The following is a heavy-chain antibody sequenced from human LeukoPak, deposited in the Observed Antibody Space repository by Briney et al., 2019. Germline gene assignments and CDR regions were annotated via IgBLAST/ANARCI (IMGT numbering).Heavy chain of an antibody. J-gene: IGHJ3*02. Sequence: PSGTLSLTCAVSGGSISSSNWWNWVRQPPGKGLEWIGEIHHSGRTNYNPPLKSRVTISVDKSKNQFSLKLTSVTAADTAVYYCAKSNGYGLVDIWGQGTMVTVSS. D-gene: IGHD3-10*01. V-gene: IGHV4-4*02. CDR1: GGSISSSNW. CDR2: IHHSGRT. CDR3: AKSNGYGLVDI.